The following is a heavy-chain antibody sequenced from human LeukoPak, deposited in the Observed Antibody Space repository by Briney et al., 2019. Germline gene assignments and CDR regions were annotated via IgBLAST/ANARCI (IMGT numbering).Heavy chain of an antibody. D-gene: IGHD6-19*01. CDR1: GFTFSSYA. J-gene: IGHJ4*02. Sequence: PGGSLRLSCAASGFTFSSYAMSWVRQAPGKGLEWVSAISGSGGSTYYADSEKGRFTISRDNSKNTLYLQMNSLRAEDTAVYYCAKDGYSSGWPSLSGYWGQGTLVTVSS. CDR3: AKDGYSSGWPSLSGY. CDR2: ISGSGGST. V-gene: IGHV3-23*01.